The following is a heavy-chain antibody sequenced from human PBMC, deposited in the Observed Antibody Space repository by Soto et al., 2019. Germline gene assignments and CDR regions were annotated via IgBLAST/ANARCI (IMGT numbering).Heavy chain of an antibody. V-gene: IGHV4-61*01. Sequence: QVQLQESGPRLVKPSETLTLTCTVSGGSVSSTTYYWSWIRQSPGKGLEWIGNVFHSGRTDYNPSLKSRLSISLDTSKMQFTLHLTSVTAADAAVYYCARGGYSGSGCLDYWGQGTLVTVSS. CDR2: VFHSGRT. CDR3: ARGGYSGSGCLDY. D-gene: IGHD1-26*01. J-gene: IGHJ4*02. CDR1: GGSVSSTTYY.